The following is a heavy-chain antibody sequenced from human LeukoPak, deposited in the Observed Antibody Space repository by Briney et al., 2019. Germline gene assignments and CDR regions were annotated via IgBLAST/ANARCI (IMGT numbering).Heavy chain of an antibody. CDR2: INPNSGGT. CDR3: ARDVDTTMVSRFDY. Sequence: ASVKVSCKASGYTFTGYYMHWVRQAPGQGLEWMGWINPNSGGTNYAQKFQGRVTMTRDTSISTAYMELSRLRSDDTAVYYCARDVDTTMVSRFDYWGQGTLVTVSS. J-gene: IGHJ4*02. V-gene: IGHV1-2*02. D-gene: IGHD5-18*01. CDR1: GYTFTGYY.